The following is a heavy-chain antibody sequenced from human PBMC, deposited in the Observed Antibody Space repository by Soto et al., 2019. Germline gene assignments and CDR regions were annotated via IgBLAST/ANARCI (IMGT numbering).Heavy chain of an antibody. Sequence: ASVKVSCKASGYTFTGYYMHWVRQAPGQGLEWMGWINPNSGGTNYAQKFQGRVTMTRDTSISTAYMELSRLRSDDTAVYYCARFALGSGYSPFDYWGQGTLVTVSS. D-gene: IGHD3-22*01. CDR3: ARFALGSGYSPFDY. CDR1: GYTFTGYY. V-gene: IGHV1-2*02. CDR2: INPNSGGT. J-gene: IGHJ4*02.